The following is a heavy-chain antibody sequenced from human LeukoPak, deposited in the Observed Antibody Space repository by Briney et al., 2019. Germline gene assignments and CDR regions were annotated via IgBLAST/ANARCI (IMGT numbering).Heavy chain of an antibody. CDR2: IYYSGST. J-gene: IGHJ4*02. D-gene: IGHD3-16*01. Sequence: SEPLSLTCTVSGGSISSGGYYWSWIRQHPGKGLEWIGYIYYSGSTYYNPSLKSRVTISVDTSKNQFSLKLSSVTAADTAVYYCARGTYPRLDFDYWGQGTLVTVSS. CDR3: ARGTYPRLDFDY. V-gene: IGHV4-31*03. CDR1: GGSISSGGYY.